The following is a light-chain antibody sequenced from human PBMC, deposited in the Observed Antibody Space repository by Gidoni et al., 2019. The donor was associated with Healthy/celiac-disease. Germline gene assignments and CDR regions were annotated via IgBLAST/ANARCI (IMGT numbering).Light chain of an antibody. CDR3: QQRKT. J-gene: IGKJ3*01. CDR2: DAS. V-gene: IGKV3-11*01. Sequence: EIVLTQSPATLSLSPGERATLSCRASQSVSSYLAWYQQKPGQAPRLLIYDASNRATGIQARFSGSGSGTDFTLTISSLEPEDFAVYYCQQRKTFGPGTKVDIK. CDR1: QSVSSY.